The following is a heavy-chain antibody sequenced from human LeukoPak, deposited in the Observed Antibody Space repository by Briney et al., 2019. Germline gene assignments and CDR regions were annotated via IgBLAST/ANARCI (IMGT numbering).Heavy chain of an antibody. Sequence: GASVKVSCKVSGYTLTELSMHWVRQAPGKGLEWMGGFDPEDGETINAQKFQGRVTMTEDTSTDTAYMELSSLRSEDTAVYYCATEGYGSGSPVAPSSYNWFDPWGQGTLVTVSS. D-gene: IGHD3-10*01. J-gene: IGHJ5*02. CDR3: ATEGYGSGSPVAPSSYNWFDP. CDR2: FDPEDGET. V-gene: IGHV1-24*01. CDR1: GYTLTELS.